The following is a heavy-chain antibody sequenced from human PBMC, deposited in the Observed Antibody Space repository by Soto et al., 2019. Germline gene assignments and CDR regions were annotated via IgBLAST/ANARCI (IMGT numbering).Heavy chain of an antibody. J-gene: IGHJ4*02. Sequence: QVQLQESGPGLVKPSETLSLTCTVSGTFLSDYSLNWVRQSPEKGLEWIGYVHSSESTYYNPSLLRRVTISLDTSKIHFSLRLSAVTAADTAVYYCVIGIGRKPDYWGQGAVVTVAS. CDR2: VHSSEST. V-gene: IGHV4-59*01. CDR1: GTFLSDYS. CDR3: VIGIGRKPDY.